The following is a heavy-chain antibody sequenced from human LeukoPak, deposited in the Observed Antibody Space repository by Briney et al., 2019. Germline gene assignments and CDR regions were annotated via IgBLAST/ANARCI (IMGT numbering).Heavy chain of an antibody. CDR1: GFTFSSYG. CDR3: ARANYSSSLFDY. V-gene: IGHV3-33*01. J-gene: IGHJ4*02. CDR2: IWYDGSNK. D-gene: IGHD6-6*01. Sequence: GGSLRLSYAASGFTFSSYGMHWVRQAPGKGLEWVAVIWYDGSNKYYADSVKGRFTLSRDNSKNTLYLKMNRLRAEDSAVYYCARANYSSSLFDYWGQGTLVTVSS.